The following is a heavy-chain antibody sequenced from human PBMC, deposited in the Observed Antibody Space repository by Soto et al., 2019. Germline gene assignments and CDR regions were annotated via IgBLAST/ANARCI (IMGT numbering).Heavy chain of an antibody. CDR2: IKHDGTEQ. D-gene: IGHD2-15*01. Sequence: VSLRLPWGASGVTFGGYCMSCVRQAPGKGLEWVANIKHDGTEQYYVDSVKGRFTISRDNAKNSLYLQMKSLRGEDTAGFYCARESMPLLAHRGHRIQVTVSS. CDR3: ARESMPLLAH. J-gene: IGHJ4*01. V-gene: IGHV3-7*01. CDR1: GVTFGGYC.